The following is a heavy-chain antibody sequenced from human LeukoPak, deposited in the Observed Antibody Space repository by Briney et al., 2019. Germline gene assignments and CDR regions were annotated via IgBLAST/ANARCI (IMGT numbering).Heavy chain of an antibody. D-gene: IGHD5-12*01. J-gene: IGHJ4*02. Sequence: GASVKVSCKASGYTFTSYYMHWVRQAPGQGLEWMGIINPSGGSTSYAQKFQGRVTMTRDTSTSTVYMELSSLRSEDTAVYYCATDARGWLQLDYWGQGTLVTVSS. V-gene: IGHV1-46*01. CDR3: ATDARGWLQLDY. CDR1: GYTFTSYY. CDR2: INPSGGST.